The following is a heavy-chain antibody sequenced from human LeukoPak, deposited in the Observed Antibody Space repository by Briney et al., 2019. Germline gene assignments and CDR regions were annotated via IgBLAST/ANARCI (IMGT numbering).Heavy chain of an antibody. D-gene: IGHD4-17*01. J-gene: IGHJ5*02. Sequence: SETLSLTCVVSGGSISSTSYYWGWIRQPPGKGLEWIGSIYHSGSTYYNPSLKSRVTISVDTSKNQFSLKLSSVTAADTAVYYCARSPGDFAAWFDPWGQGTLVTVSS. CDR3: ARSPGDFAAWFDP. V-gene: IGHV4-39*07. CDR2: IYHSGST. CDR1: GGSISSTSYY.